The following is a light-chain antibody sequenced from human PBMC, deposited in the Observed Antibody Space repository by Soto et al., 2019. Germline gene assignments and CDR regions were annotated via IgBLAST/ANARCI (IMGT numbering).Light chain of an antibody. CDR1: RTDVDGYDY. Sequence: QSALTQPASVSGSPGQSIAISCTGVRTDVDGYDYVSWYQQHPGQAPQLIIYDVYNRPSGVSHRFSGSKSGDTASLTISGLQAEAEAFSYCTSHPRRPPFSVFGTGTKVPVL. CDR3: TSHPRRPPFSV. J-gene: IGLJ1*01. V-gene: IGLV2-14*03. CDR2: DVY.